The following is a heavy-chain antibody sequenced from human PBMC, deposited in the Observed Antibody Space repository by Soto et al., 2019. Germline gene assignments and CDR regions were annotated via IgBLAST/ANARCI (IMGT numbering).Heavy chain of an antibody. CDR2: IRSKTDGGTT. D-gene: IGHD6-13*01. CDR3: TTTRPGTNVFDN. CDR1: GITFSNAW. Sequence: GGSLRLSCAASGITFSNAWMNWVRQAQGKGLEYIGRIRSKTDGGTTEYAAPVEGRFTISRDDSKNTLYLQMGGLKTEDTAVYYCTTTRPGTNVFDNWVQVTLVTVSS. J-gene: IGHJ3*02. V-gene: IGHV3-15*01.